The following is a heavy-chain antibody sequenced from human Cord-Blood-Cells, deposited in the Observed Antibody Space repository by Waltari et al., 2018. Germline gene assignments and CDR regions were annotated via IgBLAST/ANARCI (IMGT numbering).Heavy chain of an antibody. Sequence: QVQLQESGPGLVKPSETLSLTCTVSGGPISSYYWSCIRQPPGKGLEWIGYIYYSGSTNYNPSLKSRVTISVDTSKNQFSLKLSSVTAADTAVYYCARAYDFWSGYYDAFDIWGQGTMVTVSS. D-gene: IGHD3-3*01. CDR2: IYYSGST. CDR1: GGPISSYY. J-gene: IGHJ3*02. CDR3: ARAYDFWSGYYDAFDI. V-gene: IGHV4-59*01.